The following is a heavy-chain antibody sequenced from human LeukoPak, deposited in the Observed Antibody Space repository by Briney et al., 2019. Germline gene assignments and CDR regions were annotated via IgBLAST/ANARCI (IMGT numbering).Heavy chain of an antibody. Sequence: PSQTLSLTCTVSGGSISSGSYYWSWLRQPPGKGLEWIGYIYYSGSTNYNPSLKSRVTISVDTSKNQFSLKLSSVTAADTAVYYCARVTPRYVWGSYRYSYFDYWGQGTLVTVSS. CDR3: ARVTPRYVWGSYRYSYFDY. V-gene: IGHV4-61*01. D-gene: IGHD3-16*02. J-gene: IGHJ4*02. CDR1: GGSISSGSYY. CDR2: IYYSGST.